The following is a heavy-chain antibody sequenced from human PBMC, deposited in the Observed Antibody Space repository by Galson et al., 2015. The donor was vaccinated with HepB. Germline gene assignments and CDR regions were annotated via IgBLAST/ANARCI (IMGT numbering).Heavy chain of an antibody. Sequence: SLRLSCAASGFTFSNYGISWVRQGPGKGLEWVSGVTNSGGSKYSADSVKGRFTISTDNSKNTLYLQMNSLRAEDTAVYYCAKWGVPTLQYYMDVWGKGTTVIVSS. CDR1: GFTFSNYG. J-gene: IGHJ6*03. V-gene: IGHV3-23*01. CDR3: AKWGVPTLQYYMDV. D-gene: IGHD4/OR15-4a*01. CDR2: VTNSGGSK.